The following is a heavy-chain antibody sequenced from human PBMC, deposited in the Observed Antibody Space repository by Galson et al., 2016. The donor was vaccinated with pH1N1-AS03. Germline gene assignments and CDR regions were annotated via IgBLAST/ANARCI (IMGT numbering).Heavy chain of an antibody. CDR1: GDSFSNYY. D-gene: IGHD3-22*01. CDR3: ARAGPSGYADFDY. J-gene: IGHJ4*02. Sequence: SETLSLTCTISGDSFSNYYWSWIRETLGRGLEWIGYIYYTGNTKDNPSLESRVIISLDTSKNQFSLTLKSVTAADTAVYYCARAGPSGYADFDYWSQGILVTVSS. V-gene: IGHV4-59*01. CDR2: IYYTGNT.